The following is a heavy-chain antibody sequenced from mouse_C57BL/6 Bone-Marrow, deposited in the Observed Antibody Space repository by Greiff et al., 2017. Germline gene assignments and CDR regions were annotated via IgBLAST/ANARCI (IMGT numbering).Heavy chain of an antibody. CDR2: IYPSDSET. D-gene: IGHD4-1*01. CDR3: ARRVAGTSLYYFDY. Sequence: QVQLQQPGAELVRPGSSVKLSCKASGYTFTSYWMDWVKQRPGQGLEWIGNIYPSDSETHYNQKFKDKATLTVDKSSSTAYMQLSSLTSEDSAVYYCARRVAGTSLYYFDYWGQGTTLTVSS. CDR1: GYTFTSYW. V-gene: IGHV1-61*01. J-gene: IGHJ2*01.